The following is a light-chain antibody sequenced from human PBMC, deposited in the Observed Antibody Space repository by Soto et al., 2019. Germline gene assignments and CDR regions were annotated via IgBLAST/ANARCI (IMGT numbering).Light chain of an antibody. Sequence: DIVLTQSPGTLSLSPGERATVSCRASQIVGSSFLAWYQQIPGQAPRLLIFDASSRATGIPDRFSGSGSGTDFSLTISRLEPEDFAVYYCQQYRRSPWTFGQGTKVEIK. CDR2: DAS. CDR3: QQYRRSPWT. V-gene: IGKV3-20*01. J-gene: IGKJ1*01. CDR1: QIVGSSF.